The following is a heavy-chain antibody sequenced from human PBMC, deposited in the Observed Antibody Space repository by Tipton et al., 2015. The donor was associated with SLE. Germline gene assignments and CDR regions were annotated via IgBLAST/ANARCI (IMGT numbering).Heavy chain of an antibody. CDR3: PIYYHDSTGLHWFDP. V-gene: IGHV4-31*03. D-gene: IGHD3-22*01. CDR1: GGSIRSDDYY. CDR2: TYYSGSP. Sequence: TLSLTCTVSGGSIRSDDYYCTWIRQHPGKGLEWIGYTYYSGSPYYNPSLKSRVTISLDMSKNQFSLRLSSVTAADTAVYYCPIYYHDSTGLHWFDPWGQGTLVTVSS. J-gene: IGHJ5*02.